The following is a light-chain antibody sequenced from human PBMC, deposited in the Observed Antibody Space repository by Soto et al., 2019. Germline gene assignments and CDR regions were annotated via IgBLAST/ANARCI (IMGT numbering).Light chain of an antibody. Sequence: QSVLTQPPSVSGSSGPSVTISCTGTSSDVGKYDRVSWYQQPPGTAPKLIIYEVINRPSGVPARFSGSKSGNTASLTISGLQAEDEADYYCSSYMSTSRYVFGAGTKVTVL. CDR3: SSYMSTSRYV. V-gene: IGLV2-18*02. J-gene: IGLJ1*01. CDR2: EVI. CDR1: SSDVGKYDR.